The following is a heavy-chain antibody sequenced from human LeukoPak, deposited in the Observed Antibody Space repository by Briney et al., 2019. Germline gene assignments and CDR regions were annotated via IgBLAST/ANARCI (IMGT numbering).Heavy chain of an antibody. CDR1: GFTFSNAW. CDR3: TTAGRTYYFDSSGYRNAFDI. J-gene: IGHJ3*02. Sequence: GGSLRLSCAASGFTFSNAWMSWVRQAPGKGLEWVGRIKSKSDGGTTDYAAPVKGRFTISRDYSKNTLNLQMNSLKTEDTAVYYCTTAGRTYYFDSSGYRNAFDIWGQGTMVTVSS. V-gene: IGHV3-15*01. D-gene: IGHD3-22*01. CDR2: IKSKSDGGTT.